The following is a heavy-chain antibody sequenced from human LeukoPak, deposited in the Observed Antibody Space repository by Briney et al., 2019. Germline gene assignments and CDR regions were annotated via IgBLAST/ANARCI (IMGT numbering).Heavy chain of an antibody. D-gene: IGHD6-13*01. CDR2: IRYNGNNQ. CDR3: ARETVRAAAGTKSLNYYYYMDV. CDR1: GFTFNNYG. J-gene: IGHJ6*03. V-gene: IGHV3-30*02. Sequence: GGSLRLSCAASGFTFNNYGMHWVRQAPGKGLEWVAFIRYNGNNQYYADSVKGRFTISRDNSKNTLYLQMNSLRAEDTAVYYCARETVRAAAGTKSLNYYYYMDVWGKGTTVTISS.